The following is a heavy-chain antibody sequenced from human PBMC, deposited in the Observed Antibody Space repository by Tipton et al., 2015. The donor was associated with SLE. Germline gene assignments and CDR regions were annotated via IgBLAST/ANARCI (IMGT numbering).Heavy chain of an antibody. D-gene: IGHD4/OR15-4a*01. V-gene: IGHV3-53*05. CDR1: GFIVSSNY. CDR3: ARGGAT. CDR2: IYAGGST. J-gene: IGHJ4*02. Sequence: GSLRLSCAASGFIVSSNYMSWVRQAPGKGLEWVSVIYAGGSTYYVDSVKGRFTVSRDNAKNTLYLQMNSLRAEDTAVYYCARGGATWGQGTLVTVSS.